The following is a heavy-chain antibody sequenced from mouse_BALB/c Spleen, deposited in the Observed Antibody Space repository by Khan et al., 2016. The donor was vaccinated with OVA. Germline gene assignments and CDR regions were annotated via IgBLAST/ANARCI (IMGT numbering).Heavy chain of an antibody. J-gene: IGHJ4*01. CDR1: GYTFTNHG. CDR3: ARVGYNGTMDY. Sequence: QIQLVQSGPEQKKPGETVKISCKASGYTFTNHGMNWVKQTPGKGLKWMGWINTYTGEPTYADDFKGRFAFSLDTSASTAYLQISNLKNEDTATSFCARVGYNGTMDYWGQGTSVTVSS. D-gene: IGHD2-14*01. CDR2: INTYTGEP. V-gene: IGHV9-3-1*01.